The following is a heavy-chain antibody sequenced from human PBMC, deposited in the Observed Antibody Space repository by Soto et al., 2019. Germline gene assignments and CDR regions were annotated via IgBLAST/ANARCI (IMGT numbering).Heavy chain of an antibody. D-gene: IGHD3-22*01. J-gene: IGHJ3*01. Sequence: QLQLQESGPGLVKPSETLSLTCTVSGDSITTSHYYWAWIRQPPGKGLEWIGSIYKSGNTYYNPSLKSRVSMSVDTSKNQFSLKLSSVTAADTAVYYCARPGYYDDSGYWRSPFDFWGQGTMVTVSS. CDR3: ARPGYYDDSGYWRSPFDF. CDR2: IYKSGNT. V-gene: IGHV4-39*01. CDR1: GDSITTSHYY.